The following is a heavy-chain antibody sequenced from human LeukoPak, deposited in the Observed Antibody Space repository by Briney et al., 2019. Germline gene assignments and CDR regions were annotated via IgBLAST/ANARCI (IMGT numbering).Heavy chain of an antibody. Sequence: PGGSLRLSCAASGFTFSNYNMNWVRQAPGKGLEWVSAISGSGGSTYYADSVKGRFTISRDNSKNTLYLQMNSLRAEDTAVYYCAKSGSSSSDYWGQGTLVTVSS. CDR3: AKSGSSSSDY. CDR1: GFTFSNYN. D-gene: IGHD6-13*01. CDR2: ISGSGGST. V-gene: IGHV3-23*01. J-gene: IGHJ4*02.